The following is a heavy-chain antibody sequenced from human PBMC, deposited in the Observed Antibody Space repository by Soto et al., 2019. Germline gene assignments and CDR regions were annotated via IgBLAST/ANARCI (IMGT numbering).Heavy chain of an antibody. J-gene: IGHJ4*02. V-gene: IGHV3-53*01. CDR3: ARTSSSWNLIDY. CDR2: IYSGGST. D-gene: IGHD6-13*01. Sequence: GGSLRLSCAASGFTVSSNYMSWVRQAPGKGLEWVSVIYSGGSTYYADSVKGRFTISRDNSKNTLYLQMNSLRAEDTAVYYCARTSSSWNLIDYWGQGTLVTVSS. CDR1: GFTVSSNY.